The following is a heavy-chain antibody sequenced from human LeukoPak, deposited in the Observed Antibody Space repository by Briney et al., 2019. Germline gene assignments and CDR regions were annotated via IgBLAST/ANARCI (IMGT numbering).Heavy chain of an antibody. Sequence: ASVKVSCKASGYTFTSYYMHWVRQAPGQGLEWMGIINPSGGSTSYAQKFQGRVTMTRDMSTSTVYMELSSLRSDDTAVYYCARDLAAAAADYWGQGTLVTVSS. D-gene: IGHD6-13*01. V-gene: IGHV1-46*01. CDR2: INPSGGST. CDR1: GYTFTSYY. J-gene: IGHJ4*02. CDR3: ARDLAAAAADY.